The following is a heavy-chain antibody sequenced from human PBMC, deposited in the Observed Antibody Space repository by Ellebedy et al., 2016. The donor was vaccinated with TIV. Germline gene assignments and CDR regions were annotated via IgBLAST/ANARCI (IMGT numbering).Heavy chain of an antibody. V-gene: IGHV5-51*01. J-gene: IGHJ5*02. Sequence: GESLKISCKGSGYSFTSYWIGWVRQMPGKGLEWMGIIYPGDSDTRYSPSFQGQVTISADKSISTAYLQWSSLKASDTAMYYCARLLRKSVTNNWFDPWGQGTLVTVSS. CDR2: IYPGDSDT. CDR1: GYSFTSYW. D-gene: IGHD4-17*01. CDR3: ARLLRKSVTNNWFDP.